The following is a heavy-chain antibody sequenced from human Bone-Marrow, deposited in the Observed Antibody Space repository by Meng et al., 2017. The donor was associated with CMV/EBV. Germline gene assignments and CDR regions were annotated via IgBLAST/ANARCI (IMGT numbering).Heavy chain of an antibody. CDR1: RFTFSSYG. V-gene: IGHV3-23*01. CDR3: AKGMTTVTTAFDY. J-gene: IGHJ4*02. D-gene: IGHD4-17*01. Sequence: GGSLRLSCAASRFTFSSYGMHWVRQAPGKGLEWVSAISGSGCSTYYADSVKGRFTISRDNSKNTLYLQMNSRRAENTAVYYRAKGMTTVTTAFDYWGQGTLVTVSS. CDR2: ISGSGCST.